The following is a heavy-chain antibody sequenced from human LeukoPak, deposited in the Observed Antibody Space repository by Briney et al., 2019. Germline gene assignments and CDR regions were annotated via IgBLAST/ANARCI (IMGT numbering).Heavy chain of an antibody. CDR2: IIPIFGTA. CDR3: ARTHDYGDERPYYFDY. V-gene: IGHV1-69*01. D-gene: IGHD4-17*01. CDR1: GGTFSSYA. Sequence: SVKVSCKASGGTFSSYAISWVRQAPGQGLEWMGGIIPIFGTANYAQKFQGRVTITADESKSTAYMELSSLRSEDTAVYYCARTHDYGDERPYYFDYWGQGTLVTVSS. J-gene: IGHJ4*02.